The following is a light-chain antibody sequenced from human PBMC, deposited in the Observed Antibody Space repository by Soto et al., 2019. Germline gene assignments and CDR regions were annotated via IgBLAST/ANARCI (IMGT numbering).Light chain of an antibody. J-gene: IGLJ3*02. V-gene: IGLV1-40*01. CDR2: GNN. Sequence: QSVLTQPPSLSGAPGQTITISCTGSSSNIGAGSDVHWFQHLPGTAPKVLIYGNNNRPSGVPDRFSGSKSGTSGSLAITGLQAEDEADYYCQSYDSSRRAWVFGVGTKLTVL. CDR3: QSYDSSRRAWV. CDR1: SSNIGAGSD.